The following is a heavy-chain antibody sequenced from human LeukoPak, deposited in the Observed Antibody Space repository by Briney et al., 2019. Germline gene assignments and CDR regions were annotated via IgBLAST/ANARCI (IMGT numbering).Heavy chain of an antibody. Sequence: GASVKVSCKASGYTFTSYDINWVRQATGQGLEWMGWMNPNSGNTGYAQKFQGRVTITRNTSISTAYMELSSLRSEDTAVYYCARGKGIVATIPYYYYYYMGVWGKGTTVTVSS. CDR1: GYTFTSYD. D-gene: IGHD5-12*01. J-gene: IGHJ6*03. CDR3: ARGKGIVATIPYYYYYYMGV. CDR2: MNPNSGNT. V-gene: IGHV1-8*03.